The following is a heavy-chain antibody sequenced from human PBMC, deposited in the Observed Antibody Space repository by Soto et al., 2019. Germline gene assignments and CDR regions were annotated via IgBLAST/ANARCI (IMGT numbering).Heavy chain of an antibody. CDR2: IYYSGST. Sequence: PSETLSLTCTVSGGSISSGDYYWSWIRQPPGKGLEWIGYIYYSGSTYYNPSLKSRVTISVDTSKNQFSLKLSSVTAADTAVYYCARDAGGGGSSGKYYYYYYGMDVWGQGTTVTVSS. J-gene: IGHJ6*02. CDR3: ARDAGGGGSSGKYYYYYYGMDV. V-gene: IGHV4-30-4*01. D-gene: IGHD6-6*01. CDR1: GGSISSGDYY.